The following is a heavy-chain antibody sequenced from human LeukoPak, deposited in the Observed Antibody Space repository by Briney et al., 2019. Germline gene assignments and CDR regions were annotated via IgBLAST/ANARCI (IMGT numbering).Heavy chain of an antibody. V-gene: IGHV4-59*01. D-gene: IGHD3-3*01. Sequence: SETLSLTSTVSVGSIISYNWSGIRQPPGRGRGWMGYIFYGGSTNYTTSLKSRVTISVDTSKNQFSLKLSSVTAADTAVYYCARAISVLDKQYYDFWSGQTRGLDAFDIWGQGTMVTVSS. CDR1: VGSIISYN. CDR2: IFYGGST. J-gene: IGHJ3*02. CDR3: ARAISVLDKQYYDFWSGQTRGLDAFDI.